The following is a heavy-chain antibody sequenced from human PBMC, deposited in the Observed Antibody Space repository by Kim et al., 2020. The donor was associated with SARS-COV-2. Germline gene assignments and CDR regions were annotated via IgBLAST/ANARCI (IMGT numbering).Heavy chain of an antibody. CDR2: ISDSGSST. V-gene: IGHV3-23*01. CDR1: GFTFSSYA. CDR3: AKDRIVNISNYYYPDGMDV. Sequence: GGSLRLSCAASGFTFSSYAMNWVRQAPGKGLEWVSAISDSGSSTYYADSVKGRFTISRDNSKNTLYLQMKSLRVEDTAVYYCAKDRIVNISNYYYPDGMDVWGQGTTVTVSS. J-gene: IGHJ6*02. D-gene: IGHD3-22*01.